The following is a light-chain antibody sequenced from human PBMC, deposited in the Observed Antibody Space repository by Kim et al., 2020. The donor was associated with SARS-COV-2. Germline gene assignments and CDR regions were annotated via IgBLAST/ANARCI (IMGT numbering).Light chain of an antibody. V-gene: IGLV2-11*01. CDR2: DVS. Sequence: YNYVSWYQQHPGKAPKLMIYDVSRRPSGVPDRFSGSKSGNTASLTISGLQAEDETDYYCCSYAGSYTWVFGGGTQLTVL. CDR1: YNY. J-gene: IGLJ3*02. CDR3: CSYAGSYTWV.